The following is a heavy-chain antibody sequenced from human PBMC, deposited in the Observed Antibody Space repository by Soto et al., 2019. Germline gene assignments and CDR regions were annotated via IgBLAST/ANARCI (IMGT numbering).Heavy chain of an antibody. CDR3: ARGRIGARPGGGVYYYGMDV. D-gene: IGHD6-6*01. Sequence: PSETLSLTCTVSGGSVSSGSYYWRWIRQPPGKGLEWIGYIYYSGSTNYNPSLKSRVTISVDTSKNQFSLKLSSVTAADTAVYYCARGRIGARPGGGVYYYGMDVWGQGATVTVSS. CDR2: IYYSGST. CDR1: GGSVSSGSYY. V-gene: IGHV4-61*01. J-gene: IGHJ6*02.